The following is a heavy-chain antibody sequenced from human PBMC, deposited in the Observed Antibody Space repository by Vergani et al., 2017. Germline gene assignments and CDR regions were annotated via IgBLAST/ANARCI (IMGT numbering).Heavy chain of an antibody. CDR2: IIPIFGTA. J-gene: IGHJ6*02. V-gene: IGHV1-69*06. Sequence: QVQLVQSGAEVKKPGSSVKVSCKASGGTFSSYAISWVRQAPGQGLEWMGGIIPIFGTANYAQKFQGRVTITRNTSISTACMELSSLRSEDTAVYYCARGLYYYGSGSYYEGVYYYYGMDVWGQGTTVTVSS. D-gene: IGHD3-10*01. CDR1: GGTFSSYA. CDR3: ARGLYYYGSGSYYEGVYYYYGMDV.